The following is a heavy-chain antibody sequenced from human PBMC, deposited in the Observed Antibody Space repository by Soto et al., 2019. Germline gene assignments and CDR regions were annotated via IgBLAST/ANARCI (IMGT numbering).Heavy chain of an antibody. CDR3: ARGQRFSAWFDP. D-gene: IGHD3-3*01. J-gene: IGHJ5*02. CDR1: GGSMSSYY. CDR2: VYSSGGT. V-gene: IGHV4-4*07. Sequence: PSETVSLTRSVSGGSMSSYYWPWLRQPAGKGLEWIGLVYSSGGTYYNSSLKSRVTISLDTSKNQFSLRLISVTAADTAVYYCARGQRFSAWFDPWGQGTLVTVS.